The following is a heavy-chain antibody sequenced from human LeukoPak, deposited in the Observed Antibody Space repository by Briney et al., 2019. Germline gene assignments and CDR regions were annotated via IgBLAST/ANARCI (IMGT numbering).Heavy chain of an antibody. CDR2: ISYDGSNK. Sequence: PGGSLRLSCAASGFTFSSYAMHWVRQAPGKGPEWVAVISYDGSNKYYADSVKGRFTISRDNSKNTLYLQMNSLRAQDTAVYYCARDWWRGRWCMLYWGQGTLVTVSS. CDR3: ARDWWRGRWCMLY. D-gene: IGHD2-8*01. CDR1: GFTFSSYA. J-gene: IGHJ4*02. V-gene: IGHV3-30*01.